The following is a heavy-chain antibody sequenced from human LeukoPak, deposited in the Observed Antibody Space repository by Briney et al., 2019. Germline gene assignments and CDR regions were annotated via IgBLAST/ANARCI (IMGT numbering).Heavy chain of an antibody. J-gene: IGHJ4*02. CDR3: ARDSSWY. CDR2: INSNSGGT. V-gene: IGHV1-2*02. Sequence: ASVTVSCKASGYTFTVYYMHWVRLAPGQGIEWMGWINSNSGGTNYAQKFQARFTMTRATSISTAYMELSSLRSDDTAVYYWARDSSWYWGQGTLVTVSS. CDR1: GYTFTVYY.